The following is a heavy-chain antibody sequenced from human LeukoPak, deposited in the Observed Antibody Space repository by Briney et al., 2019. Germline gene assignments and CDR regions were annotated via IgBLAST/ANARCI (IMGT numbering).Heavy chain of an antibody. Sequence: GGSLRLSCAASGFTFSSYWLHWVRQAPGKGLVWVSRIKGDERSTNYADSVKGRFTISRDNAKDTVYLEMNSLRAEDTAVYYCVRGQLWSYYHDYWGQGTLVTVSS. V-gene: IGHV3-74*01. J-gene: IGHJ4*02. CDR2: IKGDERST. CDR1: GFTFSSYW. CDR3: VRGQLWSYYHDY. D-gene: IGHD5-18*01.